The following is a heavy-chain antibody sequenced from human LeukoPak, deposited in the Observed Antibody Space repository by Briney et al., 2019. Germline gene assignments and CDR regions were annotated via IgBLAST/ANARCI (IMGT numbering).Heavy chain of an antibody. D-gene: IGHD4-17*01. CDR3: GRDTYDSGDHVGYVFDI. CDR2: ISGYNGNT. Sequence: ASVKVSCKTSGYTFTSYGISWVRQAPGQGLEWMGWISGYNGNTNYAQKFQGRVTMTTDTSTSTAYMELRSRRSDETDVYYLGRDTYDSGDHVGYVFDIGGKGKMVPVSS. V-gene: IGHV1-18*01. CDR1: GYTFTSYG. J-gene: IGHJ3*02.